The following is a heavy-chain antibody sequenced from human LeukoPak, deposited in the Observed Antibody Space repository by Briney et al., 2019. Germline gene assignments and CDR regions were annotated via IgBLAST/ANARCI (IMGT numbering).Heavy chain of an antibody. CDR2: IYYSGST. CDR1: GGSISTYY. D-gene: IGHD2-15*01. V-gene: IGHV4-59*01. Sequence: SETLFLTCTVSGGSISTYYWSWIRQPPGKGLEWIGYIYYSGSTRNNPSLKSRVTVSLDTSMNQFYLKLTSVTAADTAVYYCARGREEVDFDYWGQGTLVTVSS. CDR3: ARGREEVDFDY. J-gene: IGHJ4*02.